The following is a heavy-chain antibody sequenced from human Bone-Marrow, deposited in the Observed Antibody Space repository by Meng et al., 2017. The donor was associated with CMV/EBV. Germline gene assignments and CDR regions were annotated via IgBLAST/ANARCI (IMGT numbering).Heavy chain of an antibody. CDR2: INPSGGST. J-gene: IGHJ6*02. Sequence: ASVKVSCKASGYTFTSYYMHWVRQAPGQGLEWMGIINPSGGSTSYAQKFQGRVTMTRDTSTSTVYMELSSLRTEDAAVYYCSRDRGRHLTIRSDYYYYGMDVWGQGTTVTVSS. V-gene: IGHV1-46*01. CDR3: SRDRGRHLTIRSDYYYYGMDV. CDR1: GYTFTSYY. D-gene: IGHD3-3*01.